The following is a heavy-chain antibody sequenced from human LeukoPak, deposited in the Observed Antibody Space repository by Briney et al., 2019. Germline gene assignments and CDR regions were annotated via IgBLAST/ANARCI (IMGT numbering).Heavy chain of an antibody. CDR3: ARGRSWEPDY. CDR2: INHSGST. Sequence: PSETLSLTCAVYGGSFSGYYWSWXRQPXGXXLEWIGEINHSGSTNYNPSLKSRVXISVDTSKNQFSLKLSSVTAADTAVYYCARGRSWEPDYWGQGTLVTVSS. CDR1: GGSFSGYY. V-gene: IGHV4-34*01. J-gene: IGHJ4*02. D-gene: IGHD1-26*01.